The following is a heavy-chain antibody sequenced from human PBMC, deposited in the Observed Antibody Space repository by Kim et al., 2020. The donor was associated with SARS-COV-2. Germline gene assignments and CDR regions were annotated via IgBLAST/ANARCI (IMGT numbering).Heavy chain of an antibody. D-gene: IGHD3-22*01. CDR1: GYSISSGYY. CDR2: IYHSGST. V-gene: IGHV4-38-2*02. Sequence: SETLSLTCTVSGYSISSGYYWGWIRQPPGKGLEWIGSIYHSGSTYYNPSLKSRVTISVDTSKNQFSLKLSSVTATDTAVYYCARGSRDSSGYSVPTLYYFDYWGQGTLVTVSS. CDR3: ARGSRDSSGYSVPTLYYFDY. J-gene: IGHJ4*02.